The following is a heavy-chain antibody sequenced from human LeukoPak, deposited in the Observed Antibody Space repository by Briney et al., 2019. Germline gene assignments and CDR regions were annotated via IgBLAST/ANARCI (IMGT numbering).Heavy chain of an antibody. CDR2: IYTSGST. D-gene: IGHD2-15*01. Sequence: PSETLSLTCTVSGGSISSYYWSWIRQPAGKGLEWIGRIYTSGSTNYNPSLKSRVTMSVDTCKNQFSLRLSSVTAADTAVYYCASSVVAENWFDPWGQGTLVTVSS. CDR3: ASSVVAENWFDP. CDR1: GGSISSYY. V-gene: IGHV4-4*07. J-gene: IGHJ5*02.